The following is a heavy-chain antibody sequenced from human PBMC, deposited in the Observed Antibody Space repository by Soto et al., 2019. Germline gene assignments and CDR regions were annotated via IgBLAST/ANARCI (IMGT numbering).Heavy chain of an antibody. Sequence: PGESLKISCKASGYSFTNYWIGWVRQPPGKGLEWMGIIYPGDSDTRYSPSFQGQVTISADKSISTAYLQWSSLKASDTAIYYYARHEKPHDYGDYAWFDPWGQGTLVTVSS. J-gene: IGHJ5*02. V-gene: IGHV5-51*01. CDR3: ARHEKPHDYGDYAWFDP. CDR2: IYPGDSDT. D-gene: IGHD4-17*01. CDR1: GYSFTNYW.